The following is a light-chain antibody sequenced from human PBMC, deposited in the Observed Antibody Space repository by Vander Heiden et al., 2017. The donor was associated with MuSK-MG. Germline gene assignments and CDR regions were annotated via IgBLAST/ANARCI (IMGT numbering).Light chain of an antibody. V-gene: IGKV3-20*01. CDR3: QQYGSAPPLT. CDR2: DAS. J-gene: IGKJ4*01. CDR1: QTITGNY. Sequence: EIVLTQSPGSLYVSPGERATLSCRASQTITGNYLAWYQQTPGQAPRLLIYDASTRATGIPDRFSGSGSGTDFTLTISGLEQEDFAVYFCQQYGSAPPLTFGGGTKVEIK.